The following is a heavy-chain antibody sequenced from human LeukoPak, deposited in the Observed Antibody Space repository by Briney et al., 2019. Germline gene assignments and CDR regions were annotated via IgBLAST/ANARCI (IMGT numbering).Heavy chain of an antibody. J-gene: IGHJ6*03. V-gene: IGHV3-9*01. CDR1: GFTFDDYA. Sequence: TGGSLRLSCAASGFTFDDYAMHWVRQAPGKGLEWVSGISWNSGSIGYADSVKGRFTIPRDNAKNSLYLQMNSLRAEDTAVYYCAKDGTQWLVHSKSRYYMDVWGKGTTVTVSS. CDR3: AKDGTQWLVHSKSRYYMDV. CDR2: ISWNSGSI. D-gene: IGHD6-19*01.